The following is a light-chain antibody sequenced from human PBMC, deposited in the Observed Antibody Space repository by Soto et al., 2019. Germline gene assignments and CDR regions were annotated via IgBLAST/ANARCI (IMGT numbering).Light chain of an antibody. J-gene: IGKJ1*01. CDR2: AAS. CDR3: KQYYSYTGT. Sequence: AIRMTQSPSSFSASTGDRVTITCRASQGISSYLAWYQQKPGKAPKLLIYAASTLQSGVPSGFSGSGSGTDFTLTIICLQSEDFATYYCKQYYSYTGTFGQGTKVEIK. CDR1: QGISSY. V-gene: IGKV1-8*01.